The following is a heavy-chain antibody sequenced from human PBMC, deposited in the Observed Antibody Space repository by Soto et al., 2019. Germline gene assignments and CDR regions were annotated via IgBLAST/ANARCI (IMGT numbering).Heavy chain of an antibody. J-gene: IGHJ5*01. CDR1: GGSFSGYY. D-gene: IGHD1-26*01. Sequence: SETLSLTCAVYGGSFSGYYWIWIRQPPGKGLEWIGEIYHSGSTYYNPSLKSRVTISVDTSKNQFSLKLSSVTAADTAVYYCERRDLGAEGWFDSWGQGTLVTVSS. CDR3: ERRDLGAEGWFDS. V-gene: IGHV4-34*09. CDR2: IYHSGST.